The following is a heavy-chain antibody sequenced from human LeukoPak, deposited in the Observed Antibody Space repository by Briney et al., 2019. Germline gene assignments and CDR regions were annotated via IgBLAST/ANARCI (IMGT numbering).Heavy chain of an antibody. Sequence: SETLSLTCTVSGGSISSYYWSWIRQPPGKGLEWIGYIYYSGSTNYNPSLKSRVTISVDTSKNQFSLKLSSVTAADTAVYYCARDARPRLAARPGTHYYYYMDVWGKGTTVTVSS. CDR1: GGSISSYY. CDR3: ARDARPRLAARPGTHYYYYMDV. CDR2: IYYSGST. V-gene: IGHV4-59*01. J-gene: IGHJ6*03. D-gene: IGHD6-6*01.